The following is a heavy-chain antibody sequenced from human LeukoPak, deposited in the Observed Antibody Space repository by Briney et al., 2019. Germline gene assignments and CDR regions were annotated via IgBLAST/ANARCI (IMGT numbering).Heavy chain of an antibody. D-gene: IGHD2-8*01. Sequence: PGGSLRLSCAASGFNFKGYSMNWVRQAPGKGLEWVSSISSSSSYIYYADSVKGRFTISRDNAKNSLYLQMNSLRAEDTAVYYCARENGAPYHFDYWGQGTLVTVSS. J-gene: IGHJ4*02. CDR1: GFNFKGYS. CDR2: ISSSSSYI. V-gene: IGHV3-21*01. CDR3: ARENGAPYHFDY.